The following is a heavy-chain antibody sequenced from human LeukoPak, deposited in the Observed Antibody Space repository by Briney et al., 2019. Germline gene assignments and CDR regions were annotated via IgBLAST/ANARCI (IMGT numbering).Heavy chain of an antibody. CDR1: GGSISSSSYY. J-gene: IGHJ5*02. CDR2: IYYSGST. V-gene: IGHV4-39*07. CDR3: ARGPGDYYDSLGPRNWFDP. Sequence: SETLSLTCTVSGGSISSSSYYWGWIRQPPGKGLEWIGSIYYSGSTYYNPSLKSRVTISVDTSKNQFSLKLSSVTAADTAVYYCARGPGDYYDSLGPRNWFDPWGQGTLVTVSS. D-gene: IGHD3-22*01.